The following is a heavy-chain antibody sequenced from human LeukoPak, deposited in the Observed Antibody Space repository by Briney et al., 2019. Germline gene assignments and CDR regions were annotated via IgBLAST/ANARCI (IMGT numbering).Heavy chain of an antibody. CDR1: GGSISSSNW. Sequence: PSETLSLTCAVSGGSISSSNWWSWVRQPPGKGLEWIGEIYHSGSTNYNPSLKSRVTISVDKSKNQFSLKLSSVTAADTAVYYCARGYSGYDLGIGAFDIWGQGTMVTVSS. D-gene: IGHD5-12*01. CDR3: ARGYSGYDLGIGAFDI. V-gene: IGHV4-4*02. J-gene: IGHJ3*02. CDR2: IYHSGST.